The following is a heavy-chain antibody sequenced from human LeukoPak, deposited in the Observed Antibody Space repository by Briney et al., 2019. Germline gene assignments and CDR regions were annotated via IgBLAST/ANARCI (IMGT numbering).Heavy chain of an antibody. D-gene: IGHD1-26*01. J-gene: IGHJ5*02. V-gene: IGHV1-8*01. CDR3: ASGPLDSDWFDP. CDR1: GYTFTSYD. CDR2: MNPNSGNT. Sequence: EASVKVSCKASGYTFTSYDINWVRQATGQGLEWMGWMNPNSGNTGYAQKFQGRVTMTRNTSISTAYMELSSLRSEDTAVYYCASGPLDSDWFDPWGQGTLVTVSS.